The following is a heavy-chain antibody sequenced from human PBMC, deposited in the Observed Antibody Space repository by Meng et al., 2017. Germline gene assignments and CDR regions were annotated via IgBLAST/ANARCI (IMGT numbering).Heavy chain of an antibody. CDR2: ISAYNGNT. D-gene: IGHD3-3*01. CDR3: ERDSTLVRFPFDY. V-gene: IGHV1-18*01. Sequence: ASLKFSCKASGYTFTSYGISWVRQAPGQGLEWMGGISAYNGNTNYAQKLQGRVTMTTDTYTSTAYMELRSLRSDDTAVYYCERDSTLVRFPFDYWGQGTLVTVSS. J-gene: IGHJ4*02. CDR1: GYTFTSYG.